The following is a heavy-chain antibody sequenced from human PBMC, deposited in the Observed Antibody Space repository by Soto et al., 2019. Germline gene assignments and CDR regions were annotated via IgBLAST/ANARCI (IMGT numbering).Heavy chain of an antibody. D-gene: IGHD6-6*01. Sequence: SETLSLTCAVSGGSISTINWWTWVRQPPGKGLDWIGEIYQTGSTSYNPSLESRVTISIDKSKNQFSLKLRSVTAADTAVYYCARVSSSSAFGMDVWGQGTTVTVSS. J-gene: IGHJ6*02. CDR2: IYQTGST. CDR1: GGSISTINW. V-gene: IGHV4-4*02. CDR3: ARVSSSSAFGMDV.